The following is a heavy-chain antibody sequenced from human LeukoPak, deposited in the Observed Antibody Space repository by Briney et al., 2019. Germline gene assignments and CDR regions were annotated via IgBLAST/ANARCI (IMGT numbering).Heavy chain of an antibody. CDR3: TRSAID. J-gene: IGHJ4*02. D-gene: IGHD2/OR15-2a*01. Sequence: GGSLRLSCAASGFTFRSYSMNWVRQTPGKVLEWVANITPDGNQKYYVDSVRGRFTISRDNAKKSLYLEMNNLRVEDTALYYCTRSAIDWGQGTLVTVSS. CDR1: GFTFRSYS. V-gene: IGHV3-7*01. CDR2: ITPDGNQK.